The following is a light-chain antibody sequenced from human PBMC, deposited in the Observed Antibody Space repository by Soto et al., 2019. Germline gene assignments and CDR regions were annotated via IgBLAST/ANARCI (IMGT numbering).Light chain of an antibody. CDR3: SSYAGSNSYV. J-gene: IGLJ1*01. Sequence: QSELTQPPSASGSPGQSVTISCTGTSSDVGGYNYVSWYQQHPGKAPKLMIYEVSKRPSGVPDRFSGSKSGNMASLTVSGLLAEDEADYYCSSYAGSNSYVFGTGTKVTVL. V-gene: IGLV2-8*01. CDR2: EVS. CDR1: SSDVGGYNY.